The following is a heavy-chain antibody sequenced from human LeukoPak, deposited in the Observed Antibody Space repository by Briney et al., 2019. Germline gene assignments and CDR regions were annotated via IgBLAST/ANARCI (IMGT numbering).Heavy chain of an antibody. CDR3: ARDSAFSSYSN. CDR1: GFTINNNY. J-gene: IGHJ1*01. CDR2: IYSDRST. Sequence: GGSLRLSCTVSGFTINNNYMSWVRQAPGKGLEWVAIIYSDRSTYYPESVRGRFTMSRDDSKNTLLLQMDSLRVEDTAIYYCARDSAFSSYSNWGQGTLVTVSS. V-gene: IGHV3-53*01. D-gene: IGHD2-15*01.